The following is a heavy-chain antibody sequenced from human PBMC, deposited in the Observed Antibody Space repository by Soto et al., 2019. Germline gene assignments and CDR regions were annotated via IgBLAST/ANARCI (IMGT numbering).Heavy chain of an antibody. D-gene: IGHD2-2*01. CDR3: AMRSTEGAYYYMDV. CDR2: INPSGGTT. J-gene: IGHJ6*03. CDR1: GFTFTSYY. V-gene: IGHV1-46*03. Sequence: QVQLVQSGTEVKKPGASVKVSCKASGFTFTSYYMHWVRQAPGQGLEWMGIINPSGGTTTYAQNFQGKVTKARDKFTSKGYMELSRLGSEDTGVYYCAMRSTEGAYYYMDVWGKGTTVTVSS.